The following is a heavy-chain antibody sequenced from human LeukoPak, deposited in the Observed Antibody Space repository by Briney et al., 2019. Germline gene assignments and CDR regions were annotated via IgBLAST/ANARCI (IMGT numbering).Heavy chain of an antibody. CDR1: GFTFSIYG. V-gene: IGHV3-30*02. J-gene: IGHJ4*02. Sequence: GGSLRLSCAASGFTFSIYGMHWVRQAPGKGLEWVAFIRYDGSNTYYADSVKGRFTISRDNSKNTLYLQINSLRAEDTAVYYCAKDLRTFILSYYFDYWGQGTLVTVSS. CDR3: AKDLRTFILSYYFDY. D-gene: IGHD4-17*01. CDR2: IRYDGSNT.